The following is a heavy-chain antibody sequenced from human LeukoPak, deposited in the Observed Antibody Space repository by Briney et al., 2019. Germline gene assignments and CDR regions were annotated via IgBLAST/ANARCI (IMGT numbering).Heavy chain of an antibody. Sequence: GGSLRLSCAVSGFTVSTNYMSWVRQAPGKGLEWVSIIHRDGSTYYADSVKGRFTTSRDNSKNTLYVQMNSLRAEDTGVYYCARDGEHVLAHDYWGQGTLVTVSS. D-gene: IGHD3-10*01. CDR2: IHRDGST. CDR1: GFTVSTNY. J-gene: IGHJ4*02. CDR3: ARDGEHVLAHDY. V-gene: IGHV3-66*01.